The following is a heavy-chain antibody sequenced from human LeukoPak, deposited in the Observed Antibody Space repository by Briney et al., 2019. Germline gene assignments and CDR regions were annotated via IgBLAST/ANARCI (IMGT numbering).Heavy chain of an antibody. J-gene: IGHJ3*02. V-gene: IGHV5-51*01. CDR1: GYSFTTYW. Sequence: GESLKISCKGYGYSFTTYWIGWVRQMPGKGLEWMGIIYPGDSDTRYSSSFQGQVTISADKSISTAYLQWSSLKASDTAMYYRARPSGSYYDNAFDIWGQGTMVTVSS. CDR3: ARPSGSYYDNAFDI. CDR2: IYPGDSDT. D-gene: IGHD1-26*01.